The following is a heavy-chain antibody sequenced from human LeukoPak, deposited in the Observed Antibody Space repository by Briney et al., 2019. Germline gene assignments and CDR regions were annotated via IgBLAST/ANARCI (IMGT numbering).Heavy chain of an antibody. Sequence: SQTLSLTCTVSGGSISSGSYYWSWIRQPAGKGLEWIGYVDHTGSTNFNPSLNGRVSISRDTTKNLFSLRLRSVTAADTAVYFCAKGRVSSSTWYSTYYYYFYMDLWGKGTTVTVSS. CDR3: AKGRVSSSTWYSTYYYYFYMDL. CDR2: VDHTGST. D-gene: IGHD6-13*01. V-gene: IGHV4-61*10. J-gene: IGHJ6*03. CDR1: GGSISSGSYY.